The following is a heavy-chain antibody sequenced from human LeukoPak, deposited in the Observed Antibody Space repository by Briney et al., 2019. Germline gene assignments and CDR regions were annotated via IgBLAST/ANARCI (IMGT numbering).Heavy chain of an antibody. Sequence: KPGGSLRLSCAASGFSFSSYSMKWVRQAPGKGLEWVSSISSSSNYIYYADSVKGRFTISRENSKNTLYLQMNSLRTEDTAVYYCAKDSAKKYDDYWGQGTLVTVSS. CDR2: ISSSSNYI. CDR3: AKDSAKKYDDY. J-gene: IGHJ4*02. V-gene: IGHV3-21*04. CDR1: GFSFSSYS. D-gene: IGHD2/OR15-2a*01.